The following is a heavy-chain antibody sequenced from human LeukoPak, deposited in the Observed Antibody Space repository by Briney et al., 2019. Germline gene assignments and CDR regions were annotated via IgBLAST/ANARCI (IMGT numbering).Heavy chain of an antibody. CDR2: INYGGHT. V-gene: IGHV4-39*01. CDR3: ARTHIDSLGWFDP. J-gene: IGHJ5*02. CDR1: GGSMRSNSFY. D-gene: IGHD2-21*01. Sequence: SETLSLTCTVSGGSMRSNSFYWGWIRQSPGKGLEWIANINYGGHTYYNPSVKSRVTLSVDVSKNRFSLNMTSVTAADTALYFCARTHIDSLGWFDPWGQGIQVIVSS.